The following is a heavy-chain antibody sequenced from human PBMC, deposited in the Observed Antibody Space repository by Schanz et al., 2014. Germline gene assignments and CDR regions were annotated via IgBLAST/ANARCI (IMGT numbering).Heavy chain of an antibody. CDR1: GFTFSSYS. V-gene: IGHV3-48*01. J-gene: IGHJ4*02. Sequence: EVPLVESGGGLVQPGGSLRLSCTASGFTFSSYSMNWVRQAPGKGLEWVSYVSRSTPVIYYADSVKGRFTMSRDNAKNSVFLQMNSLRAEDTAVYYCVRDSFFAFDYWGQGTLVTVSS. CDR3: VRDSFFAFDY. CDR2: VSRSTPVI. D-gene: IGHD3-3*01.